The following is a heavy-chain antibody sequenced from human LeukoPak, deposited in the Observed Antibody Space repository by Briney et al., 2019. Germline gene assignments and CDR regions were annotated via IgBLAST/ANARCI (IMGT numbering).Heavy chain of an antibody. CDR3: ARVTTYYYDSSGYYNTPRWFDP. D-gene: IGHD3-22*01. V-gene: IGHV1-2*02. CDR1: GYTFTGYY. CDR2: INPNSGGT. Sequence: GASVKVSCKASGYTFTGYYMHWVRQAPGQGLEWMGWINPNSGGTNYAQKFQGRVTMTRDTSLSTAYMELSRLRSDDTAVYYCARVTTYYYDSSGYYNTPRWFDPWGQGTLVTVSS. J-gene: IGHJ5*02.